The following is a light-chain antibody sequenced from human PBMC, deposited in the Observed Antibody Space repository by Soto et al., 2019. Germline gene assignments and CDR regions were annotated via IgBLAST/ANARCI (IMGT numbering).Light chain of an antibody. V-gene: IGLV1-40*01. CDR3: QYYDSSLSVSVV. J-gene: IGLJ2*01. CDR1: SSNIGAGYD. CDR2: GNS. Sequence: QSVLTQPPSVSGAPGQRVTISCTGSSSNIGAGYDVHWYQQLPGTAPKLLIYGNSNRPSGVPDRFSGSKSGTSASLAITGLQAEDEADYYCQYYDSSLSVSVVFGGGTKLTVL.